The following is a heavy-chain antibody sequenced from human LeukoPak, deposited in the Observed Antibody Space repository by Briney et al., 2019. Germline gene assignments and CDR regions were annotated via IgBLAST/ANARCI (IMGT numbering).Heavy chain of an antibody. V-gene: IGHV3-21*01. CDR1: GFTFSSYG. D-gene: IGHD1-1*01. CDR3: ATSTGTTGY. CDR2: ISSSSSYI. Sequence: GGSLRLSCAASGFTFSSYGMHWVRQAPGKGLEWVSSISSSSSYIYYADSVKGRFTISRDNAKNSLYLQMNSLRAEDTAVYYCATSTGTTGYWGQGTLVTVSS. J-gene: IGHJ4*02.